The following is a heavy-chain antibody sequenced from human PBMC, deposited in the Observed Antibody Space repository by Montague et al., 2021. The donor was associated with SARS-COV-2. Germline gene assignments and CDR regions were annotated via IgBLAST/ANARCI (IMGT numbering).Heavy chain of an antibody. CDR2: IYYSGST. CDR3: ARHGKTRIAMIVLVIGSFDY. Sequence: SETLSLTCTVSGGSISSSSYYWGWIRQPPGKGLEWIGSIYYSGSTYYXXXLKSRVTISVDTSKNQFSLKLRSVTAADTAVYYCARHGKTRIAMIVLVIGSFDYWGQGTLVTVSS. V-gene: IGHV4-39*01. D-gene: IGHD3-22*01. J-gene: IGHJ4*02. CDR1: GGSISSSSYY.